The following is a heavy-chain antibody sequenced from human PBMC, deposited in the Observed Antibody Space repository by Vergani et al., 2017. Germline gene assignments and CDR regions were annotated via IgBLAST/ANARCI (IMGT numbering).Heavy chain of an antibody. Sequence: QVQLVESGGGLVKPGGSLRLSCAASGFSFSDHYMTWIRQAPGKGLEWVSYISNSGNTIEYADSVKGRFTISRDNAKNSLYLQMNSLRAEDTAVYYCARNGYDSSGYYTNFDYWGQGTLVTVSS. CDR2: ISNSGNTI. J-gene: IGHJ4*02. D-gene: IGHD3-22*01. CDR1: GFSFSDHY. V-gene: IGHV3-11*04. CDR3: ARNGYDSSGYYTNFDY.